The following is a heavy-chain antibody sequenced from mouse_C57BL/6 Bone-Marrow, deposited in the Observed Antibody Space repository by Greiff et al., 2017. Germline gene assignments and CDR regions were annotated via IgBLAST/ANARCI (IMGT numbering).Heavy chain of an antibody. J-gene: IGHJ4*01. CDR3: ARSSNYFYAMDY. D-gene: IGHD2-5*01. CDR1: GYTFTSYW. CDR2: IHPNSGST. Sequence: QVQLQQPGAELVKPGASVKLSCKASGYTFTSYWMHWVKQRPGQGLEWIGMIHPNSGSTNYNEKFKSKATLTVDKSSSTAYMQLSSLTSEDSAVXYCARSSNYFYAMDYWGQGTSVTVSS. V-gene: IGHV1-64*01.